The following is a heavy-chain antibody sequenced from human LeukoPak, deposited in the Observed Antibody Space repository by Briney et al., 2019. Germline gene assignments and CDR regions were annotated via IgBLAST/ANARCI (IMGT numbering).Heavy chain of an antibody. CDR2: IIPIFGTA. CDR1: GGTFSSYA. D-gene: IGHD4-17*01. CDR3: ARDTLWGDYVGFDY. J-gene: IGHJ4*02. V-gene: IGHV1-69*05. Sequence: SVKVSSKASGGTFSSYAISWVRQAPGQGLEWMGRIIPIFGTANYAQKFQGRVTITTDESTSTAYMELSSLRSEDTAVYYCARDTLWGDYVGFDYWGQGTLVTVSS.